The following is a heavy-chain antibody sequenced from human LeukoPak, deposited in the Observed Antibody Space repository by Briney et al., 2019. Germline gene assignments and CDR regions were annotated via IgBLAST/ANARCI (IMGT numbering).Heavy chain of an antibody. Sequence: SVKVSCKASGFTFTSSAMQWVRQARGQRLEWIGWIVVGSGNTNYAQKFQERVTITRDMSTSTAYMELSSLRSEDTAVYYCAADVIVGATKDFDYWGQGTLVTVST. D-gene: IGHD1-26*01. CDR2: IVVGSGNT. V-gene: IGHV1-58*02. J-gene: IGHJ4*02. CDR3: AADVIVGATKDFDY. CDR1: GFTFTSSA.